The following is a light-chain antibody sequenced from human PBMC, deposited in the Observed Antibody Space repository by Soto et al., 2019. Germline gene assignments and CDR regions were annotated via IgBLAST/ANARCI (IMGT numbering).Light chain of an antibody. J-gene: IGKJ4*02. V-gene: IGKV1-12*01. CDR2: VAS. CDR1: QGVSSR. Sequence: DIQMTQSPSSVSASVGDTVAITCRASQGVSSRLAWYQQKPGTAPKVLISVASSLQSGVPSRFCGSGSGTDFTLTISSLQPEDFATYYCQQTNSFPLTFGGGTRVEIK. CDR3: QQTNSFPLT.